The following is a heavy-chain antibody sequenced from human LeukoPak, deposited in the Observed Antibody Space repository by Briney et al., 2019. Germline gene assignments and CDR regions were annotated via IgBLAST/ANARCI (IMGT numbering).Heavy chain of an antibody. D-gene: IGHD6-25*01. Sequence: ASVKVSCKASGGTFSSYAISWVRQAPGQGLEWMGGIIPIFGTANYAQKFRGRVTITADESTSTAYMELSSLRSEDTAVYYCAREAYSSGRLDGGGSYDYWGQGTLVTVSS. J-gene: IGHJ4*02. CDR1: GGTFSSYA. V-gene: IGHV1-69*13. CDR2: IIPIFGTA. CDR3: AREAYSSGRLDGGGSYDY.